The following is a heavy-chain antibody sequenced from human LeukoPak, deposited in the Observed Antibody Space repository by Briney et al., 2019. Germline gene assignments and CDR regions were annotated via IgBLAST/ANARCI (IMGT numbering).Heavy chain of an antibody. CDR3: ARMLRRITIFGVVIPTAFDI. D-gene: IGHD3-3*01. J-gene: IGHJ3*02. CDR1: GFTFSSYA. CDR2: ISSSSSTI. V-gene: IGHV3-48*01. Sequence: PGGSLRLSCAASGFTFSSYAMNWVRQAPGKGLEWVSYISSSSSTIYYADSVKGRFTISRDNAKNSLYLQMNSLRAEDTAVYYCARMLRRITIFGVVIPTAFDIWGQGTMVTVSS.